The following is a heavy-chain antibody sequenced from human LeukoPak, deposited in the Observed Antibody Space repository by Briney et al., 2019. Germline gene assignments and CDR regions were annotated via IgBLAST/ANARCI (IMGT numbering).Heavy chain of an antibody. V-gene: IGHV4-39*01. J-gene: IGHJ4*02. Sequence: SETLSLTCTVSGGSISSSTYYWGWIRQPPGQGLEWIGSIYYSGNSYYNPSLKSRVTMSVDTSKNQFSLKLTSVTAADTAVYYCVGDSSAEDYWGQGTLVTVSS. CDR1: GGSISSSTYY. CDR2: IYYSGNS. D-gene: IGHD3-22*01. CDR3: VGDSSAEDY.